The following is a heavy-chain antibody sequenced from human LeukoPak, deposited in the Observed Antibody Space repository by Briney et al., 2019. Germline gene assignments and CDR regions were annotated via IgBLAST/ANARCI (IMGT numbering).Heavy chain of an antibody. J-gene: IGHJ3*02. CDR3: AREGVNAFDI. Sequence: GGSLRLSCAASGFTFTTYAMHWVRQAPGKGLEWVAVISYDGSNKYYADSVKGRFTISRDNSKDTLYLQMNSLRSEDTTVYYCAREGVNAFDIWGQGTMVTVFS. CDR2: ISYDGSNK. V-gene: IGHV3-30-3*01. CDR1: GFTFTTYA. D-gene: IGHD3-22*01.